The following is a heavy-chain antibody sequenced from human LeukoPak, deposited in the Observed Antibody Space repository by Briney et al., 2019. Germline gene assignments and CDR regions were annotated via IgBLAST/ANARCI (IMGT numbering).Heavy chain of an antibody. CDR1: GFTFSRYS. D-gene: IGHD5-24*01. Sequence: GGSLRLSCAASGFTFSRYSMNWVRQAPGTGLEWVSYIGSSSFTIYYSDSVKGRFTISRDNAKNSLYLQMNSLRAEDTAVYYCAKHGGYNLGWFDPWGQGTLVTVSS. CDR2: IGSSSFTI. CDR3: AKHGGYNLGWFDP. V-gene: IGHV3-48*04. J-gene: IGHJ5*02.